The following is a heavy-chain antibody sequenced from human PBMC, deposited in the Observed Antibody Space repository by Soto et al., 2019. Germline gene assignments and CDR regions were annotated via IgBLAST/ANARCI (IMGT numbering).Heavy chain of an antibody. CDR1: GGTFSSYA. V-gene: IGHV1-69*01. J-gene: IGHJ3*02. CDR2: IIPILGSA. D-gene: IGHD1-26*01. Sequence: QVQLVQSGAEVKKPGSSVKVSCKASGGTFSSYAISWVRQAPGQAVEWMGGIIPILGSANYAQKFQDRVTITADESTTTTYMELSSLRSEDAAVYYCASRERVDAFDIWGQGTMVTVSS. CDR3: ASRERVDAFDI.